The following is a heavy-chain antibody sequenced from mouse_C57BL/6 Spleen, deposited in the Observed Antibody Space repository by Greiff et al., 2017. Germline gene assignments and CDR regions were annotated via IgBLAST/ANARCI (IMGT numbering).Heavy chain of an antibody. Sequence: VQLQQSGAELAKPGASVKLSCKASGYTFTSYWMHWVKQRPGQGLEWIGYINPSSGYTKYNQKFKDKATLTADKSSSTAYMQLSSLTYEDSAVYYCATLYYDSSYAMDYWGQGTSVTVSS. CDR3: ATLYYDSSYAMDY. CDR2: INPSSGYT. V-gene: IGHV1-7*01. D-gene: IGHD2-4*01. J-gene: IGHJ4*01. CDR1: GYTFTSYW.